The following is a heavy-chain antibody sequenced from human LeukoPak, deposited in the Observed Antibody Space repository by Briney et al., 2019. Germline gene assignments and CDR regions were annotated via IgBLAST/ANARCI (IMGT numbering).Heavy chain of an antibody. V-gene: IGHV3-30*04. D-gene: IGHD6-13*01. J-gene: IGHJ4*02. Sequence: PGGSLRLSCAASGFTFSSYAMHWVRQAPGEGLEWVAVISYGGSNKYYADSVKGRFTISRDNSKNTLYLQMNSLRAEDTAVYYCARGIRGYSDYWGQGTLVTVSS. CDR3: ARGIRGYSDY. CDR2: ISYGGSNK. CDR1: GFTFSSYA.